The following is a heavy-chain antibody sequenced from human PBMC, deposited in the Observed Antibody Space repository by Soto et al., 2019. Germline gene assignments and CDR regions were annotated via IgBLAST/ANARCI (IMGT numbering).Heavy chain of an antibody. V-gene: IGHV4-4*07. CDR1: SDSFSGLY. CDR2: IYSSGET. D-gene: IGHD3-9*01. J-gene: IGHJ4*02. CDR3: ARASQCKSYFDCFAWLDY. Sequence: QVQLQESGPGLVRPSETLSLTCTVSSDSFSGLYWTWIRQPAAKGLEWIGRIYSSGETNYNPSLTGRVIMSLDTSKNQFSLNLTSVTAADTAVYYCARASQCKSYFDCFAWLDYWGQGTLVTVSS.